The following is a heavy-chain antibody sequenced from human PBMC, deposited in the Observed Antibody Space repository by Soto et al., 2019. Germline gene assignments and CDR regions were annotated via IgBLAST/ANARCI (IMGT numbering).Heavy chain of an antibody. D-gene: IGHD1-1*01. Sequence: EVQLVESGGGLVKPGGSLRLSCAASGFTFSSYSMNWVRQAPGKGLEWVSSISSSSSYIYYADSVKGRFTISRDNAKNSLYLQMNSRRAEDTAVYYCARDRLEHPPDAFDIWGQGTMVTVSS. V-gene: IGHV3-21*01. CDR1: GFTFSSYS. CDR2: ISSSSSYI. J-gene: IGHJ3*02. CDR3: ARDRLEHPPDAFDI.